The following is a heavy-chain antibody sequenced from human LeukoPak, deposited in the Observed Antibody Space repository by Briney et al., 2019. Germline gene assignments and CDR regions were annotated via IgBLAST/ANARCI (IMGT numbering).Heavy chain of an antibody. J-gene: IGHJ5*02. CDR2: ISSSGSTI. V-gene: IGHV3-11*01. CDR1: GFTFSDYY. D-gene: IGHD4-17*01. CDR3: ARDALTAVTHNWFDP. Sequence: PGGSLRLSCAASGFTFSDYYMSWIRQAPGKGLEWVSYISSSGSTIYYADSVKGRFTISRDNAKNSLYLQMNSLRAEDTAVYYCARDALTAVTHNWFDPWGQGTLVTVSS.